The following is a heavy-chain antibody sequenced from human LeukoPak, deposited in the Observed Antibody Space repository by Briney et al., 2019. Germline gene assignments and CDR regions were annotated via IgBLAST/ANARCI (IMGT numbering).Heavy chain of an antibody. J-gene: IGHJ6*03. CDR3: ARHNIGRYGGNYYYYYMDV. CDR2: IYYSGST. D-gene: IGHD4-23*01. CDR1: GGSIRISSYY. Sequence: PSETLSLTCTVSGGSIRISSYYWGWIRQPPGKGLEWIGSIYYSGSTYYNPSLKSRVTISVDTSKNQFSLKLSSVTAADTAVYYCARHNIGRYGGNYYYYYMDVWGRGTTVTVSS. V-gene: IGHV4-39*01.